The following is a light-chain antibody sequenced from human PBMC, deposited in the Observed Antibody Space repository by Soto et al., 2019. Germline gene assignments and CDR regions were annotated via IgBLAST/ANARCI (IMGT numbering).Light chain of an antibody. Sequence: EIVMTHSPATLSVSPGERPTLSCRASQSVIANLAWYQQRTGQAPRILIYAVSNRATGIPARFSGSGSGTDLSLTIGRLEPEDFAVYYCQKFSSYPLTCGGGTKVDIK. CDR1: QSVIAN. J-gene: IGKJ4*01. V-gene: IGKV3D-15*01. CDR3: QKFSSYPLT. CDR2: AVS.